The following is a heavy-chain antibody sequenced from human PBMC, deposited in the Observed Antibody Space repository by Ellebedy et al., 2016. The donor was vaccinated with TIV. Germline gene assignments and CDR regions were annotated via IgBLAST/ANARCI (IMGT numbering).Heavy chain of an antibody. V-gene: IGHV4-39*01. J-gene: IGHJ5*01. D-gene: IGHD2-2*02. CDR1: GGSISSSSYY. CDR2: IYYSGST. Sequence: GSLRLXCTVSGGSISSSSYYWGWIRQPPGKGLEWIGSIYYSGSTYYNPSLKSRVTISVDTSKNQFSLKLSSVTAADTAVYYCARRVGYCSSTSCYTAVYPFDSWGQGTLVTVSS. CDR3: ARRVGYCSSTSCYTAVYPFDS.